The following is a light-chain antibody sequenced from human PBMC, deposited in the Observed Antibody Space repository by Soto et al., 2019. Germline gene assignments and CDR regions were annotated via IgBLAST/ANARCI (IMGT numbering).Light chain of an antibody. J-gene: IGKJ3*01. CDR3: QQYGSSPLFT. Sequence: EVVLTQSPGTLSLSPGEGATLSCRASQSVSSSYLAWYQQKPGQAPRLLIYGASNRATGIPDRFSGSGSGTDFTLTISRLEPEDFAVYYSQQYGSSPLFTFGPGTKVDIK. V-gene: IGKV3-20*01. CDR1: QSVSSSY. CDR2: GAS.